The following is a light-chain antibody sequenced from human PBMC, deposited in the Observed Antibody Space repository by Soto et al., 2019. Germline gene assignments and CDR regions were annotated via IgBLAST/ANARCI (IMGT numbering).Light chain of an antibody. Sequence: EIVLTQSPGTLSLSPGERATLSCRASQSGFSFYLAWFQQKPGQAPRLLIYGASTRATGIPDMFSGSGSGTDFTLTISRLEPEDFAVYYCHQYGSSPWTLGQGTKVEIK. CDR1: QSGFSFY. CDR2: GAS. V-gene: IGKV3-20*01. J-gene: IGKJ1*01. CDR3: HQYGSSPWT.